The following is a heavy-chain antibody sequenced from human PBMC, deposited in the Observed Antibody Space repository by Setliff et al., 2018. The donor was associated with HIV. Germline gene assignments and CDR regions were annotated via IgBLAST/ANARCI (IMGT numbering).Heavy chain of an antibody. CDR3: VRGDWNNGLDV. CDR2: ISRNGGST. CDR1: GFSFDDYG. V-gene: IGHV3-20*01. Sequence: LRLSCAASGFSFDDYGMNWVRQVPGKGLAWVSAISRNGGSTAYADSVKGRFTISRDNAKNSLYLQMNSLRAEDTGLYHCVRGDWNNGLDVWGQGTTVTVSS. J-gene: IGHJ6*02. D-gene: IGHD1-1*01.